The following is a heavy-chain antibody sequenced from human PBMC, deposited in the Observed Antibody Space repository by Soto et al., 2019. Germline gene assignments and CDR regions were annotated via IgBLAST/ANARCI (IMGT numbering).Heavy chain of an antibody. CDR1: GGSISSGGYY. V-gene: IGHV4-31*03. J-gene: IGHJ3*02. D-gene: IGHD3-22*01. CDR2: IYYSGST. CDR3: ARGGYYYDSSGYYSAGVGAFDI. Sequence: TLSLTCTVSGGSISSGGYYWSWIRQHPGKGLEWIGYIYYSGSTYYNPSLKSRVTISVDTSKNQFSLKLSSVTAADTAVYYCARGGYYYDSSGYYSAGVGAFDIWGQGTMVTVSS.